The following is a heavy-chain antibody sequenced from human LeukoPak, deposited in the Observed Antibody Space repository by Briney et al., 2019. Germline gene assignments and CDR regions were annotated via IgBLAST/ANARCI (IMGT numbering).Heavy chain of an antibody. CDR1: GFTFTDYY. V-gene: IGHV3-11*01. D-gene: IGHD3-10*01. Sequence: TGGSLRLSCTASGFTFTDYYVSWIRQAPGKGPEWLSYIGPSGTTIIYAGSVKGRFTISRDNAKNSLYLQMNSLRAEDTAMYHCARDARGAFDTWGQGTMVSVSS. CDR3: ARDARGAFDT. J-gene: IGHJ3*02. CDR2: IGPSGTTI.